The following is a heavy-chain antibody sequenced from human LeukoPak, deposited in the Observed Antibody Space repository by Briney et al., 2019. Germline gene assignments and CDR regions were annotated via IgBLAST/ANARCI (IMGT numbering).Heavy chain of an antibody. V-gene: IGHV4-4*07. CDR2: IYTSGST. D-gene: IGHD3-3*01. J-gene: IGHJ6*03. Sequence: SETLSLTCTVSGGSISSYYWSWIRQPAGKGLEWIGRIYTSGSTNYNPSVKSRVTLSVDTSKNQFFLKLSSVTAADTAVYYCARDVSDFWSGVHETNYYYYYMDVWGKGTTVTVSS. CDR1: GGSISSYY. CDR3: ARDVSDFWSGVHETNYYYYYMDV.